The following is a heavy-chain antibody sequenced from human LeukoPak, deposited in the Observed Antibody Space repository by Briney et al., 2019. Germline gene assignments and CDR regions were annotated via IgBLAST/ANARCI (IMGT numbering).Heavy chain of an antibody. J-gene: IGHJ6*02. CDR1: GFTYSSYG. CDR3: AGELSRAGTNYYYGMDV. CDR2: IWYDGSNK. Sequence: GGSLRLSCAASGFTYSSYGMHWVRQAPGKGLEWVAVIWYDGSNKYYADSVKGRFTISRDKSKNTLYLQMNSLRAEDTAVYYCAGELSRAGTNYYYGMDVWGQGTTVTVSS. V-gene: IGHV3-33*01. D-gene: IGHD6-19*01.